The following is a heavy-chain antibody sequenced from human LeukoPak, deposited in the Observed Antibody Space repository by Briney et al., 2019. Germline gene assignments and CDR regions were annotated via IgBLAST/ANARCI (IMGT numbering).Heavy chain of an antibody. V-gene: IGHV3-23*01. CDR3: AKDMYDILTGYDY. J-gene: IGHJ4*02. Sequence: GGSLSLSCAASGFTVSTNYMSWVRQAPGKGLEWVSAISGSGGSTYYADSVKGRFTISRDNSKNTLYLQMNSLRAEDTAVYYCAKDMYDILTGYDYWGQGTLVTVSS. D-gene: IGHD3-9*01. CDR2: ISGSGGST. CDR1: GFTVSTNY.